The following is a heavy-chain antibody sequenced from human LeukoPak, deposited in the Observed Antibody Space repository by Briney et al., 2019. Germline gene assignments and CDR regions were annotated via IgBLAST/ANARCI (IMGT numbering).Heavy chain of an antibody. J-gene: IGHJ3*02. CDR3: ASAGWYAAFDI. Sequence: ASVKVSCKASGYTFTSYNINWVRQATGQGLEWMGWMNPNSGNTGYAQKFQGRVTITRNTSISTAYMELSSLRSEDTAVYYCASAGWYAAFDIWGQGTMVTVSS. CDR2: MNPNSGNT. CDR1: GYTFTSYN. D-gene: IGHD6-19*01. V-gene: IGHV1-8*03.